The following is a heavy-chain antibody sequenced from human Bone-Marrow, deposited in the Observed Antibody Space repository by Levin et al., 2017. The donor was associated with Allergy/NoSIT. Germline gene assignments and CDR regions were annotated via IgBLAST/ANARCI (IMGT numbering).Heavy chain of an antibody. CDR3: ARQVDLFGLDV. J-gene: IGHJ6*02. Sequence: SCTVSGASINSGGYYWSWIRQLPGKGLEWIGYIFYSGTTYYNPSLKSRVTISVATSKKQFSLTLRSVTAADTAMYYCARQVDLFGLDVWGRGTTVTVSS. D-gene: IGHD1-26*01. CDR2: IFYSGTT. V-gene: IGHV4-31*03. CDR1: GASINSGGYY.